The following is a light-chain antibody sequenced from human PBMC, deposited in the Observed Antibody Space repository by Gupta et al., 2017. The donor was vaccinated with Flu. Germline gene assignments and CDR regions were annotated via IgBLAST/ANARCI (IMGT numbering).Light chain of an antibody. Sequence: DIQMTQSLSTLSASVGDRVTFTCRASQNILRFLAWYQHKPGQAPKLLIYESSTLAYGVPSRFSGSGSETEFSLSISGLQPDDFATYYCQQYDTYILSFGGGTKVQI. J-gene: IGKJ4*01. CDR2: ESS. CDR1: QNILRF. CDR3: QQYDTYILS. V-gene: IGKV1-5*03.